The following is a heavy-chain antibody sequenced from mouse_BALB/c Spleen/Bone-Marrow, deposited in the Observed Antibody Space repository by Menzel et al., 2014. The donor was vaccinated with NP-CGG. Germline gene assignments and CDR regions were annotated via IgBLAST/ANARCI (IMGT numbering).Heavy chain of an antibody. D-gene: IGHD2-1*01. CDR2: IDPENGDT. V-gene: IGHV14-4*02. CDR3: NGNYYAMDY. J-gene: IGHJ4*01. Sequence: EVKLQESGAELVKPGASVKLSCTASGFNIKDTYMHWVKQRPEQGLEWIGWIDPENGDTEYAPKFQGKATMTADTSSNTAYLQLSSLTSEDTAVYYCNGNYYAMDYWGQGTSVTVSS. CDR1: GFNIKDTY.